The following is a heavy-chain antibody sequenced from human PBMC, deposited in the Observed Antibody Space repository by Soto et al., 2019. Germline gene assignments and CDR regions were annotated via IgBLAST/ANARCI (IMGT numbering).Heavy chain of an antibody. V-gene: IGHV3-15*01. D-gene: IGHD3-22*01. CDR2: IKNKTDGGKT. J-gene: IGHJ3*02. CDR1: GFTFSNAW. Sequence: GGSLRLTCAASGFTFSNAWMSWVRQAPGKGLELVGRIKNKTDGGKTDYASPVKGRFTISRDDSKNPLYLQMNSLKTEDTAAYYCTTDPLEKRGTHNYYDSSGYYAFDIWGQGTMVTVSS. CDR3: TTDPLEKRGTHNYYDSSGYYAFDI.